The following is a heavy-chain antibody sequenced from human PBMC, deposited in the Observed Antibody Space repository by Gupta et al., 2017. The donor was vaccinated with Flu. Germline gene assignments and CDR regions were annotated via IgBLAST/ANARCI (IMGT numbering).Heavy chain of an antibody. V-gene: IGHV3-33*01. J-gene: IGHJ4*02. D-gene: IGHD2-15*01. CDR3: AREETYCSGGSCAHGLDF. CDR1: GFTFSSYG. CDR2: IWYDESYK. Sequence: QVQLVESGGSAVQPGRSLRLCCVTSGFTFSSYGLHWVRQAPGKGLEWVAGIWYDESYKYYRDSVKGRFTISRDNSKNTLYLQMNSLRAEDTAVYYCAREETYCSGGSCAHGLDFWGQGTLVTVSS.